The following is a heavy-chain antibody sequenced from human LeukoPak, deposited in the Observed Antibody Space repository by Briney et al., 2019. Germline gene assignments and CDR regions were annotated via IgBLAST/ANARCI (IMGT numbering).Heavy chain of an antibody. CDR2: ISSSGSTI. V-gene: IGHV3-11*04. D-gene: IGHD3-16*02. CDR1: GFTFSDYY. CDR3: ARVILGSRDFDY. J-gene: IGHJ4*02. Sequence: HPGGSLRLSCAASGFTFSDYYMSWIRQAPGKGLEWVSYISSSGSTIYYADSVKGRFTISRDNAKNSLYLQMNSLGAEDTAVYYCARVILGSRDFDYWGQGTLVTVSS.